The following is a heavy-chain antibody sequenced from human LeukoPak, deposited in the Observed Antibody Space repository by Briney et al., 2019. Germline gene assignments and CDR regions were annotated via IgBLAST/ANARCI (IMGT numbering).Heavy chain of an antibody. CDR1: GFTFSSYA. CDR3: AKPRAMTTGVERYFDL. D-gene: IGHD1-1*01. Sequence: GGFLRLSCAASGFTFSSYAMSWVRQAPGKGLEWVSAISGSGGSTYYADSVKGRFTISRDNSKNTLYLQMNSLRAEDTAIYYCAKPRAMTTGVERYFDLWGRGTLVTVSS. J-gene: IGHJ2*01. CDR2: ISGSGGST. V-gene: IGHV3-23*01.